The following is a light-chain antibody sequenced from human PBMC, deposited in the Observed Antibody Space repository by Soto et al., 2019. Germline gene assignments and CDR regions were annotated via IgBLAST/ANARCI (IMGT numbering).Light chain of an antibody. J-gene: IGKJ4*01. CDR2: SAS. CDR3: HQYHYWSRPS. Sequence: EIVMSQSPATLSMSPGKRVILSCRASQSISTNLAWYQQRPGQGPRLLIYSASTRATGIPARISGSGSETEFTLTISSLQSEDFAVYYCHQYHYWSRPSFGGGTKVDIK. CDR1: QSISTN. V-gene: IGKV3-15*01.